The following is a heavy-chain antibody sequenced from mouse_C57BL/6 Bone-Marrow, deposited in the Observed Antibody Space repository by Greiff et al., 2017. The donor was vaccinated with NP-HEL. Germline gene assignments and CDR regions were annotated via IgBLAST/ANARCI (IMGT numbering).Heavy chain of an antibody. CDR1: GYTFTSYW. CDR2: IDPNSGGT. V-gene: IGHV1-72*01. D-gene: IGHD1-1*01. CDR3: ARTYYYGSSYYFDY. J-gene: IGHJ2*01. Sequence: QVQLQQPGAELVKPGASVKLSCKASGYTFTSYWMHWVKQRPGRGLEWIGRIDPNSGGTEYNEKFKSKATLTVDKPSSTAYMQLSSLTSKDSAVYYCARTYYYGSSYYFDYWGQGTTLTVSS.